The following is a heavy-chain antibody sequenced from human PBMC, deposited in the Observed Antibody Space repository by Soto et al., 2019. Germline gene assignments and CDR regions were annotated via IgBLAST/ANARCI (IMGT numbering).Heavy chain of an antibody. CDR1: GGTFSSYA. CDR2: IIPIFGTA. Sequence: SVKVSCKASGGTFSSYAISWVRQAPGQGLEWMGGIIPIFGTANYAQKFQGRVTITADESTSTAYMELSSLRSEDTAVYYCAREGGGGYDFWSGYYGSLFRGMDVWGQGTTVTVSS. CDR3: AREGGGGYDFWSGYYGSLFRGMDV. D-gene: IGHD3-3*01. V-gene: IGHV1-69*13. J-gene: IGHJ6*02.